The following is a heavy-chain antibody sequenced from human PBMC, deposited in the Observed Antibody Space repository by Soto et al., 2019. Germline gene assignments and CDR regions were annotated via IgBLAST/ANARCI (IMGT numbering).Heavy chain of an antibody. J-gene: IGHJ4*02. CDR2: ISGRGGST. D-gene: IGHD2-8*01. Sequence: GGSLRLACAASGFTFSRYAMGWVRQAPGRGLGWVSAISGRGGSTYYADSVKGRFTISRDNSKNTLYLQMNSLRAEDTAVYYCAKDLSGYCTNGVCYDFDYWGQGTLVTVSS. CDR3: AKDLSGYCTNGVCYDFDY. V-gene: IGHV3-23*01. CDR1: GFTFSRYA.